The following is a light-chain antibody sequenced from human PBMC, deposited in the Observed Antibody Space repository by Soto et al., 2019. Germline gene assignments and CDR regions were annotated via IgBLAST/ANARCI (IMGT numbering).Light chain of an antibody. Sequence: IRITQSRSSVSSSVVYIFTITCRASQGISSCLAWYQQKPGKAPKIMIYAASSLQSGVPSRFSGSGSGTDFTLTISSLQTEDFATYYCLHHHNFPLTFGQGKRLEIK. V-gene: IGKV1-12*01. CDR3: LHHHNFPLT. J-gene: IGKJ5*01. CDR1: QGISSC. CDR2: AAS.